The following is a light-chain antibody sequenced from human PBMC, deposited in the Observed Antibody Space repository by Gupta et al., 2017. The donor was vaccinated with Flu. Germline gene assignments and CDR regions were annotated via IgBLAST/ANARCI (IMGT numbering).Light chain of an antibody. V-gene: IGLV1-51*02. CDR3: GTWDTSLSAAV. J-gene: IGLJ3*02. CDR1: SSNIGDKY. CDR2: EDS. Sequence: QSVLTQPPSVSAAPGQKVTISCSGSSSNIGDKYVSWYKKLPGAAPKLLIYEDSKRPSGIPDRVSGSKSGTSATLGITGLQTGDEADYYCGTWDTSLSAAVFSGGTKLTVL.